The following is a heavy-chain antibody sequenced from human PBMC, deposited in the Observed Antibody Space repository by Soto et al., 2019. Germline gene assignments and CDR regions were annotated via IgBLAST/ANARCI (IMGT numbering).Heavy chain of an antibody. D-gene: IGHD6-19*01. CDR2: IYYSGST. J-gene: IGHJ4*02. Sequence: QLQLQESGPGLVKPSETLSLTCTVSGGSISSSSYYWGWIRQPPGKGLEWIGSIYYSGSTSYNPSRXARCPXXVATSKNRFSLKLSSVTAADTAGYYCAIFIAVEINWCQGTLVTVSS. CDR3: AIFIAVEIN. CDR1: GGSISSSSYY. V-gene: IGHV4-39*01.